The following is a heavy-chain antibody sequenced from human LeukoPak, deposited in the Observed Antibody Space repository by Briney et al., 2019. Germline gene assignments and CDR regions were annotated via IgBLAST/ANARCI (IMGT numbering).Heavy chain of an antibody. J-gene: IGHJ4*02. Sequence: PGGSLRLSCAASGFTFSSYAMSWVRQAPGKGLEWVSAISGSGGSTYYADSVKGRFTISRENSKNTLYLQMNSLRAEDTAVYYCAKLVGYGSGSSDYWGQGTLVTVSS. V-gene: IGHV3-23*01. CDR2: ISGSGGST. D-gene: IGHD3-10*01. CDR3: AKLVGYGSGSSDY. CDR1: GFTFSSYA.